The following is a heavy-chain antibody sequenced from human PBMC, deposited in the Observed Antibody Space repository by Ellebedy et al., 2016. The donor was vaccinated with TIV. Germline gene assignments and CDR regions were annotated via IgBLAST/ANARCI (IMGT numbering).Heavy chain of an antibody. Sequence: GGSLRLXXAASGFTFSSYAMSWVRQAPGKGLEWVANIKKDGREKNYVDSVRGRFTISRDNAKNSLYLQMSSLRAEDTAVYYCARDGSIAVDGTSDYWGQGTLVTVSS. CDR3: ARDGSIAVDGTSDY. D-gene: IGHD6-19*01. CDR2: IKKDGREK. CDR1: GFTFSSYA. J-gene: IGHJ4*02. V-gene: IGHV3-7*01.